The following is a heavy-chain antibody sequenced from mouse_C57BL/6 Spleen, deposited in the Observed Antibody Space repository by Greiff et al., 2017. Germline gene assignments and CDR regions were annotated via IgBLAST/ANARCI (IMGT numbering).Heavy chain of an antibody. D-gene: IGHD2-4*01. V-gene: IGHV1-64*01. CDR3: AREGADDYDAAWFAY. CDR1: GYTFTSYW. CDR2: IHPNSGST. Sequence: VQLQQPGAELVKPGASVKLSCKASGYTFTSYWMHWVKQRPGQGLEWIGMIHPNSGSTNYNEKFKSKATLTVDKSSSTAYMQLSSLTSEDSAVYYCAREGADDYDAAWFAYWGQGTLVTVSA. J-gene: IGHJ3*01.